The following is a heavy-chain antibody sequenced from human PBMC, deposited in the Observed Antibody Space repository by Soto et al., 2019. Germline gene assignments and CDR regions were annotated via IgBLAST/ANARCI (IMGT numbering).Heavy chain of an antibody. CDR2: IYYSGST. V-gene: IGHV4-59*01. CDR1: GGSISSYY. Sequence: PSETLSLTCAVSGGSISSYYWSWIRQPPGKGLEWIGYIYYSGSTNYNPSLKSRVTISVDTSKNQFSLKLSSVTAADTAEYYCARGLISGYYLYDAFDIWGQGTMVTVSS. J-gene: IGHJ3*02. CDR3: ARGLISGYYLYDAFDI. D-gene: IGHD3-22*01.